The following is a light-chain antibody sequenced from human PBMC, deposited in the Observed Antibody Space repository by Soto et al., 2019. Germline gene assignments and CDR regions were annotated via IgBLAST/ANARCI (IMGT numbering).Light chain of an antibody. V-gene: IGKV3D-15*01. J-gene: IGKJ5*01. CDR2: GAS. CDR1: QPIASN. Sequence: DIIMTQSPASVSLSPGGRSALSCMASQPIASNVAWYQQRPGQPPLLLIYGASSRATGIPDRFIGSGSGTDFTLPISSLQSEDFAVYYCQQYNNWPPITFGQGTRLDIK. CDR3: QQYNNWPPIT.